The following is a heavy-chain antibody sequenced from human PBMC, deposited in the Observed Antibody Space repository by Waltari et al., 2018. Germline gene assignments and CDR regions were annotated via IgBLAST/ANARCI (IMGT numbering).Heavy chain of an antibody. Sequence: QVQLVESGGGLVKPGGSLRLSCAASGFTFSDYYMSWIRQAPGKGLEWVSYISSSGSTIYYADSVKGRFTISRNNSKNTLYLQMNSLRAEDTAVYYCARDAARYCSSTSCYGVLDYWGQGTLVTVSS. J-gene: IGHJ4*02. V-gene: IGHV3-11*04. CDR3: ARDAARYCSSTSCYGVLDY. CDR1: GFTFSDYY. D-gene: IGHD2-2*01. CDR2: ISSSGSTI.